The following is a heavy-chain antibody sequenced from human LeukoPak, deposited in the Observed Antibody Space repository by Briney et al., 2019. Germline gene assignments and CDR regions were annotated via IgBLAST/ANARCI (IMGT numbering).Heavy chain of an antibody. V-gene: IGHV3-48*03. CDR3: ARGRSYYAGVYFDY. Sequence: GGSLTLSCAASGFTFSSYEMNWVRQAPGKGLEWVSYISSSGSTIYYAVSVKGRFTISRDNTKNSLYLQMNSLRAEDTAVYYCARGRSYYAGVYFDYSRQGTLVTVSS. CDR1: GFTFSSYE. D-gene: IGHD2/OR15-2a*01. J-gene: IGHJ4*02. CDR2: ISSSGSTI.